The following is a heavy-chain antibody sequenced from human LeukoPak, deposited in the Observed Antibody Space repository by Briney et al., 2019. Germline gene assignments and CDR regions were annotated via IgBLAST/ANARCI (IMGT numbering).Heavy chain of an antibody. CDR3: ARDRGLRATAGTRIDF. J-gene: IGHJ4*02. CDR2: IYSGGAT. D-gene: IGHD6-13*01. Sequence: GGSLRLSCAASGITVNTNYMSWVRQAPGKGLEWVSIIYSGGATFYADSVKGRFTISRENSKNTLWLQMNSLRAEDTAVYYCARDRGLRATAGTRIDFWGQGTLVTVSS. V-gene: IGHV3-66*01. CDR1: GITVNTNY.